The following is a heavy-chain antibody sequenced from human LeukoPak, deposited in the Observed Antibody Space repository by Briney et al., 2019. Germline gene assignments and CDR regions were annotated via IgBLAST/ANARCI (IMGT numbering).Heavy chain of an antibody. V-gene: IGHV3-23*01. D-gene: IGHD4-17*01. CDR1: GFTFSSYA. CDR3: AKDLVYGTTVCPLDY. CDR2: ISGSGGST. Sequence: GGSLRLSCAASGFTFSSYAMSWVRQAPGKGLEWVSAISGSGGSTYYADSVKGRFTISRDNSKNTLYLQMNSLRAEDTAVYYCAKDLVYGTTVCPLDYWGQGTLVTVSS. J-gene: IGHJ4*02.